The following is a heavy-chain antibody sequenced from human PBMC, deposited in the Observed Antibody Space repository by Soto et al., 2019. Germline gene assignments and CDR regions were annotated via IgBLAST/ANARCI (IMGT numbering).Heavy chain of an antibody. J-gene: IGHJ5*02. Sequence: QAGGSLRLSCAASGFTFSSYAMHWVRQAPGKGLEWVAVISYDGSNKYYADSVKGRFTISRDNSKNTLYLQMNSLRAEDTAVYYCARKGYSSGWLLDPWGQGTLVTVSS. CDR1: GFTFSSYA. V-gene: IGHV3-30-3*01. CDR3: ARKGYSSGWLLDP. CDR2: ISYDGSNK. D-gene: IGHD6-19*01.